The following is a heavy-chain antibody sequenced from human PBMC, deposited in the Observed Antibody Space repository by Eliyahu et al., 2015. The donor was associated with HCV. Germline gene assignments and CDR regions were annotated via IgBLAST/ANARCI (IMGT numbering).Heavy chain of an antibody. CDR2: IKSKTDGWTT. CDR1: GFTXSNAW. Sequence: EVQLVESGGGLVKPGGSLRLSCAAXGFTXSNAWMSWVRQAPGKGLEWVGRIKSKTDGWTTDYAAPVKGRFTISRDDSKNTLYLQMNSLKTEDTAVYYCTTDSDRGNYYGMDVWGQGTTVTVSS. D-gene: IGHD3-10*01. V-gene: IGHV3-15*01. CDR3: TTDSDRGNYYGMDV. J-gene: IGHJ6*02.